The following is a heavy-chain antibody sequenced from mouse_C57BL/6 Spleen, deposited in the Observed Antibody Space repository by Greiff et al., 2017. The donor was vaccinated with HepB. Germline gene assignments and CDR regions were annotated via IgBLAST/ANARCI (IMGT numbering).Heavy chain of an antibody. V-gene: IGHV1-53*01. CDR3: ATITTVVAGDFDY. CDR1: GYTFTSYW. D-gene: IGHD1-1*01. J-gene: IGHJ2*01. CDR2: INPSNGGT. Sequence: QVQLQQPGTELVRPGASVKLSCKASGYTFTSYWMHWVKQRPGQGLEWIGNINPSNGGTNYNEKFKSKATLTVDKSSSTAYMQLSSLTSEDSAVYYCATITTVVAGDFDYWGQGTTLTVSS.